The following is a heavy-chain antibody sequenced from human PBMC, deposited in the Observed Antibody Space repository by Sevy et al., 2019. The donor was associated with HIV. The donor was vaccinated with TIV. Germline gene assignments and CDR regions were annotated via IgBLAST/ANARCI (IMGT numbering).Heavy chain of an antibody. Sequence: ASMKVSCKASGYTFTGYFLHWVRQAPGQGLEWMGRISPNSGATNYPQKFQGRVTMSRDTSSSTAYMEVTRLKSDDTALYYCARASGPTVAAYSDSWGQGTLVTVSS. D-gene: IGHD3-10*01. V-gene: IGHV1-2*06. CDR2: ISPNSGAT. CDR3: ARASGPTVAAYSDS. CDR1: GYTFTGYF. J-gene: IGHJ4*02.